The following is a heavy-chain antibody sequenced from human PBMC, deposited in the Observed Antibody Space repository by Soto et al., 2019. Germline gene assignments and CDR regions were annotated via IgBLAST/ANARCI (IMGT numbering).Heavy chain of an antibody. J-gene: IGHJ2*01. CDR3: VKDDRILGRRYFDL. CDR2: ISFSDGGK. D-gene: IGHD2-15*01. CDR1: GFTFSSYA. V-gene: IGHV3-23*01. Sequence: EEQLLESGGGLIQPGGSLRLACAASGFTFSSYAMTWVRQAPGKGLEWVSSISFSDGGKYYADSVKGRLTISRDNSKNTLFLQMNSLRVEDTAVYYCVKDDRILGRRYFDLWGRGTLVTVSS.